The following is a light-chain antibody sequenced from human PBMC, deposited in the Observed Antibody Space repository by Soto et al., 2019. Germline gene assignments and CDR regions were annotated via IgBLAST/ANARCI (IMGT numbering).Light chain of an antibody. CDR1: QSISSW. V-gene: IGKV1-5*03. CDR3: LQYNSYSPGWT. CDR2: KAS. J-gene: IGKJ1*01. Sequence: DIQMTQSPSTLSASVGDRVTITCRASQSISSWLAWYQQKPGKAPKLLIYKASSLESGVPSRFSGSGSGTEFTLTISSLQPDDFATYYCLQYNSYSPGWTFGQGTKVEIK.